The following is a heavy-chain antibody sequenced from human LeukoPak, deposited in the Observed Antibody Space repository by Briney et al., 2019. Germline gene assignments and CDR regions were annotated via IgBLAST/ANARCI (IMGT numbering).Heavy chain of an antibody. V-gene: IGHV4-34*01. D-gene: IGHD1-1*01. J-gene: IGHJ4*02. CDR1: GGSFSGYY. Sequence: PSETLSLTCAVYGGSFSGYYWTWVRQSPGKGLEWIGEINHSGSTKSNPSLKSRVTISVDTSKNQFSLKLSSVTAADTAVYYCARGTTKEYYFDYWGQGTLVTVSS. CDR2: INHSGST. CDR3: ARGTTKEYYFDY.